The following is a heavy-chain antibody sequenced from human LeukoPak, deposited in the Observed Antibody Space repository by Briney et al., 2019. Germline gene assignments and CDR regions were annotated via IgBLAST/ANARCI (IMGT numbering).Heavy chain of an antibody. CDR2: ISSSSSYI. CDR1: GFTFSSYS. CDR3: ARDPRWELNPNLDY. J-gene: IGHJ4*02. D-gene: IGHD1-26*01. V-gene: IGHV3-21*01. Sequence: GGSLRLSGAASGFTFSSYSMNWVRQAPGKGLEWVSSISSSSSYIYYADSVKGRFTISRDNAKNSLYLQMNSLRAEDTAVYYCARDPRWELNPNLDYWGQGTLVTVSS.